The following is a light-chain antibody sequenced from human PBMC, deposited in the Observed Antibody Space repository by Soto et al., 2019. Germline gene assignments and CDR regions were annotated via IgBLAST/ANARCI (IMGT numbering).Light chain of an antibody. CDR1: QGISSW. Sequence: DIQMTQSPSSVSASVGDRVTSTCRASQGISSWLAWYQQKPGKAPKLLIYAASSLQSGVPSRFSGRGSGTDFILTISSVQPDDCATYYCQQTNSFPGTFDQGTKVEIK. J-gene: IGKJ1*01. CDR2: AAS. V-gene: IGKV1-12*01. CDR3: QQTNSFPGT.